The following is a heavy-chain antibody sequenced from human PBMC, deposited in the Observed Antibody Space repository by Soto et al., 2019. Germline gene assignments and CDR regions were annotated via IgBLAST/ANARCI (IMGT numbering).Heavy chain of an antibody. J-gene: IGHJ4*02. CDR2: IYYSGST. Sequence: SETLSLTCTVSGGSISSGGYYWSWIRQHPGKGLEWIGYIYYSGSTYYNPSLKSRVTISVDTSKNQFSLKLSSVTAADTAVYYCARVVENSSGLSFGYWGQGTLVTVSS. CDR1: GGSISSGGYY. V-gene: IGHV4-31*03. D-gene: IGHD6-19*01. CDR3: ARVVENSSGLSFGY.